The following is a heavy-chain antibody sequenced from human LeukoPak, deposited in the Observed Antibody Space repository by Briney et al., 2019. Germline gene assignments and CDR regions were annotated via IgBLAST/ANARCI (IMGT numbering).Heavy chain of an antibody. CDR1: GESFSGYY. CDR3: ARAHSIRSVVIISRFDY. Sequence: SETLSLTCAVYGESFSGYYWSWIRQPPRKGLEWIGEINHSGSTNYNPSLKSRVTISVDTSKNQFSLKLSSVTAADTAVYYCARAHSIRSVVIISRFDYWGQGTLVTVSS. CDR2: INHSGST. V-gene: IGHV4-34*01. D-gene: IGHD3-3*01. J-gene: IGHJ4*02.